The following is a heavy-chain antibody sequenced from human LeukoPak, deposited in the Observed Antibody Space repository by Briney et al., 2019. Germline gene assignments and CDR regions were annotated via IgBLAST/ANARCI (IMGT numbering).Heavy chain of an antibody. CDR3: AKDQRPRGNYGYFDY. V-gene: IGHV3-23*01. D-gene: IGHD1-26*01. Sequence: GGSLRLSCAASGFTFSTSGMRWVRQAPGKGVEWVSSISDSGDYTYYADSVEGRFSISRDNSKNTLYLHMDRLRAEDTAVYYCAKDQRPRGNYGYFDYWGQGALVTVSS. CDR1: GFTFSTSG. J-gene: IGHJ4*02. CDR2: ISDSGDYT.